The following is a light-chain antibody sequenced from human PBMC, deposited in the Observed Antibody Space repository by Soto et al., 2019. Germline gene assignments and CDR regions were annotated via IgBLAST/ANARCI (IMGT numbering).Light chain of an antibody. CDR3: AAWDDSLSGPV. J-gene: IGLJ3*02. V-gene: IGLV1-47*01. CDR2: RNN. Sequence: QSVLTQPPSASGTPGQRVTISCSGSSSNIGSNYVYWYQQLPGTAPKLLIYRNNQRPSGVPDRFSGSKSGTSASLAISGLLSEDEAEYYCAAWDDSLSGPVFGGGTKLTVL. CDR1: SSNIGSNY.